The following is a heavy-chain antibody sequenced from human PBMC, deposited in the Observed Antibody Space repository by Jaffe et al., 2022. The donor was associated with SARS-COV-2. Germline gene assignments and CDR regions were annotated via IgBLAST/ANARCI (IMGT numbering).Heavy chain of an antibody. D-gene: IGHD1-26*01. Sequence: EVQLVESGGGLVQPGGSLRLSCAASGFTFNAQTMTWVRQAPGKGLEWVAAISARGDITFYADSVKGRFSISRDNSKDTLFLQMNSLGAEDTATYYCAKVPRSRENWLEPWGQGTLVTVSP. CDR1: GFTFNAQT. CDR2: ISARGDIT. CDR3: AKVPRSRENWLEP. V-gene: IGHV3-23*04. J-gene: IGHJ5*02.